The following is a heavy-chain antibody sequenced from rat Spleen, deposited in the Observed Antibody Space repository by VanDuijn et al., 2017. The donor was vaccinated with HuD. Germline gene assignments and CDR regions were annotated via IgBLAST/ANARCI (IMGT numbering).Heavy chain of an antibody. D-gene: IGHD4-3*01. CDR1: GFTFNNYW. CDR2: ITTGGDDT. J-gene: IGHJ3*01. V-gene: IGHV5-31*01. Sequence: EVQLVESGGGFVQPGRSLKLSCVASGFTFNNYWMTWIRQAPGKGLEWVASITTGGDDTYYRDSVKGRFTISRDDEESTLYLQMDSLRSEDTATYFCARLGGLRNWFPYWGQGTLVTVSS. CDR3: ARLGGLRNWFPY.